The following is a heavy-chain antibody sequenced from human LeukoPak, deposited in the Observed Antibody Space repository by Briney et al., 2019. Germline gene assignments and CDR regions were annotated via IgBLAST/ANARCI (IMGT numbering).Heavy chain of an antibody. CDR2: INHSGST. J-gene: IGHJ4*02. D-gene: IGHD2-15*01. V-gene: IGHV4-4*02. CDR1: GGSISSSNW. CDR3: ARGAVYCSGGSCYDYFDY. Sequence: PSGTLSLTCAVSGGSISSSNWWSWVRQPPGKGLEWIGEINHSGSTNYNPSLKSRVTISVDTSKNQFSLKLSSVTAADTAVYYCARGAVYCSGGSCYDYFDYWGQGTLVTVSS.